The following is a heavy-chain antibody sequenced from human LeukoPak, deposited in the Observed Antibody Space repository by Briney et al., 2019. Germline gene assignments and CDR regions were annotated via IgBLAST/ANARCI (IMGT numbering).Heavy chain of an antibody. CDR3: ARGLILPYLRGFDC. J-gene: IGHJ5*01. Sequence: ASVKVSFKSSGYIFPSYYMHWVRQAPGQGLEWMGIIHPSGGNTSYAQKFQDRVIMTRDTSTRAVYMYLSSLSSDDRAVYDLARGLILPYLRGFDCWGQGTLVTVSS. CDR2: IHPSGGNT. CDR1: GYIFPSYY. V-gene: IGHV1-46*01.